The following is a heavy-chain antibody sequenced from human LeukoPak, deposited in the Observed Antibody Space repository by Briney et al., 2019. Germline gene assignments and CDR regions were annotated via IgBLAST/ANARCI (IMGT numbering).Heavy chain of an antibody. CDR1: GFTFSNYA. J-gene: IGHJ4*02. Sequence: GGSPRLSCAASGFTFSNYAMSWVRQAPGKGLEWVSGISGSGTSTYYADSVKGRFTISRDNSKNTLYLQMNSLRAEDTAVYYCASRNYYDSSGYYHYYFDYWGQGILVTVSS. V-gene: IGHV3-23*01. CDR2: ISGSGTST. D-gene: IGHD3-22*01. CDR3: ASRNYYDSSGYYHYYFDY.